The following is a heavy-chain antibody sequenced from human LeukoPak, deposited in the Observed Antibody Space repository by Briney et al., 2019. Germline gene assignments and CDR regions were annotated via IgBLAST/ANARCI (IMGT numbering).Heavy chain of an antibody. CDR3: ARVYGALNWDYFDY. D-gene: IGHD7-27*01. Sequence: SETLSLTCTVSGGSISSYYWSWIRQPPGKGLEWIGYIYYSGSTNYNPSLKSRVTISVDTSKNQFSLKLSSVTAADTAVYYCARVYGALNWDYFDYWGQGTLVTVSS. V-gene: IGHV4-59*01. CDR1: GGSISSYY. J-gene: IGHJ4*02. CDR2: IYYSGST.